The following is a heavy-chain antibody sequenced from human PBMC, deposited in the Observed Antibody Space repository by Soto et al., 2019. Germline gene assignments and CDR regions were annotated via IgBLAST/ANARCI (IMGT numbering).Heavy chain of an antibody. Sequence: EVQLVESGGGLVKPGGSLRLSCAASGFTFSSYSMNWVRQSPGKGLEWFSSISSSSSYIYYADSVKGRFTISRDKAKISLYLQMNSLRAEDTAVYYCASASSSSWTVVDYWGQGTLVTVSS. V-gene: IGHV3-21*01. D-gene: IGHD6-13*01. CDR3: ASASSSSWTVVDY. J-gene: IGHJ4*02. CDR1: GFTFSSYS. CDR2: ISSSSSYI.